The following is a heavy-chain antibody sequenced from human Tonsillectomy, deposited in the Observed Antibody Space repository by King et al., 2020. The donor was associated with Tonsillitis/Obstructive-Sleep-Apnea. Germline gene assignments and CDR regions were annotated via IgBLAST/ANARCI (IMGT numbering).Heavy chain of an antibody. CDR3: ARGRVVRGVIPSPFDY. V-gene: IGHV4-34*01. CDR1: GGSFSGYY. D-gene: IGHD3-10*01. Sequence: VQLQQWGAGLLKPSETLSLTCAVYGGSFSGYYWSWIRQLPGKGLEWIGEINHSGSTNYNPSLKSRVTISVDTSKNQFSLKLSSVTAADTAVYYCARGRVVRGVIPSPFDYWGQGTLVTVSS. J-gene: IGHJ4*02. CDR2: INHSGST.